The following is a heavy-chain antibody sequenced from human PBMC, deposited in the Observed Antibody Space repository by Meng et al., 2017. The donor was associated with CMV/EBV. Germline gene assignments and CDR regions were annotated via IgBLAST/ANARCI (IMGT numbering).Heavy chain of an antibody. J-gene: IGHJ6*02. Sequence: GESLMISCAASGFTCSSYSMNWVRQAPGKGLESVSSISSSSSYIYYADSVKGRFTISRDNAKKSLYLQMNSLRAEDTAVYYCARDSRSYYGDYYCHGMDVWGQGTTVTVSS. V-gene: IGHV3-21*01. CDR3: ARDSRSYYGDYYCHGMDV. CDR2: ISSSSSYI. CDR1: GFTCSSYS. D-gene: IGHD4-17*01.